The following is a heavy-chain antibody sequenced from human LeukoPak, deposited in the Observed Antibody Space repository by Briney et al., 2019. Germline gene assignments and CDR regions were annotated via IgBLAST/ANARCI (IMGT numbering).Heavy chain of an antibody. D-gene: IGHD6-13*01. CDR3: ASIAAAAIDY. CDR2: ITWDGSST. V-gene: IGHV3-43*01. Sequence: GGSLRLSCAASGFTFDDYTMHWVRQALGKGLEWVSLITWDGSSTYYADSVKGRFTISRDNSKNSLYLQMNSLRAEDTAVYYCASIAAAAIDYWGQGTLVTVSS. J-gene: IGHJ4*02. CDR1: GFTFDDYT.